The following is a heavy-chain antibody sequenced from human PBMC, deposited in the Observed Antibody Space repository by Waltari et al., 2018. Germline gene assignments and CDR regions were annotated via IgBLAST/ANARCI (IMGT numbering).Heavy chain of an antibody. J-gene: IGHJ5*02. D-gene: IGHD3-22*01. CDR3: ARSDISLRFLFDP. CDR1: GYRFSSYG. CDR2: IPDYGGNT. V-gene: IGHV1-18*01. Sequence: QIQLVQSGAEVKEPGASVKVSCKTSGYRFSSYGITWVRQAPGQGLEWMGWIPDYGGNTNYAQKYKDRVTRTTDTSTRTAYMEMRGLGSDDTAVYYCARSDISLRFLFDPWGQGTLVTVSA.